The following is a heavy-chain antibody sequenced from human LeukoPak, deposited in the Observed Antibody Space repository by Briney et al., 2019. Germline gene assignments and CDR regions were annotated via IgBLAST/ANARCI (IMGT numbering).Heavy chain of an antibody. CDR3: ARTLLWFGELSPRFDY. CDR2: INHSGST. J-gene: IGHJ4*02. V-gene: IGHV4-39*07. Sequence: SETLSLTCTVSGGSISSSSYYWGWIRQPPGKGLEWIGEINHSGSTNYNPSLKSRVTISVDTSKNQFSLTLSSVTAADTAVYYCARTLLWFGELSPRFDYWGQGTLVTVSS. CDR1: GGSISSSSYY. D-gene: IGHD3-10*01.